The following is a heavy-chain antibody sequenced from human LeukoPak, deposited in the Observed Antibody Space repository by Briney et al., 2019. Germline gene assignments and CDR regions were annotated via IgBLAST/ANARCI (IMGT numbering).Heavy chain of an antibody. CDR3: ARHLLPSRGYSYPGGY. V-gene: IGHV3-30-3*01. Sequence: PGGSLRLSCAASGFTFSSYAMPWVRQAPGKGLEWVAVISYDGSNKYYADSVKGRFTISRDNSKNTLYLQMNSLRAEDTAVYYCARHLLPSRGYSYPGGYWGQGTLVTVSS. CDR1: GFTFSSYA. J-gene: IGHJ4*02. CDR2: ISYDGSNK. D-gene: IGHD5-18*01.